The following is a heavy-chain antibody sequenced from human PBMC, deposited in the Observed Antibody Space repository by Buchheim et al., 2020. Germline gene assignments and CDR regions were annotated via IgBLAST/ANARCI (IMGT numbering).Heavy chain of an antibody. J-gene: IGHJ2*01. CDR3: ANRYYYDSSGYYGYYWYFDL. D-gene: IGHD3-22*01. CDR2: ISGSGGST. V-gene: IGHV3-23*01. Sequence: EVQLLESGGGLVQPGGSLRLSCAASGFTFSSYAMSWVRQAPGKGLEWVSAISGSGGSTYYADSVKGRFTISRDNSKNTRYLQMNSLRAEDTAVYYCANRYYYDSSGYYGYYWYFDLWGRGTL. CDR1: GFTFSSYA.